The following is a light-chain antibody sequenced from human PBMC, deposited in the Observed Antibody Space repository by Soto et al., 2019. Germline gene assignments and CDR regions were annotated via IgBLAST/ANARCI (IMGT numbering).Light chain of an antibody. CDR2: GAS. CDR1: QSVSRN. Sequence: EIVLTQSPATLCLSPGERATLSCRASQSVSRNLAWYQQKPGQAPRLLIYGASNRATGIPDRFSGSGSGTDFTLTISRLEPEDFAVYYCQQYGSSGTFGQGTKV. J-gene: IGKJ1*01. CDR3: QQYGSSGT. V-gene: IGKV3-20*01.